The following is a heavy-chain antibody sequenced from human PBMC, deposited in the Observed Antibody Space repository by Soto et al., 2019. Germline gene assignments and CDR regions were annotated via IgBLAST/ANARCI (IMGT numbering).Heavy chain of an antibody. CDR3: ARGGRDGAEFEVDY. CDR1: GFTFSSYA. J-gene: IGHJ4*02. D-gene: IGHD4-17*01. Sequence: QVQLVESGGGVVQPGRSLRLSCAASGFTFSSYAMHWVRQAPGKGLEWVAVISYDGSNKYYADSVKGRFTISRDNSKNTLYLQMNSLRAEDTAVYYCARGGRDGAEFEVDYWGQGTLVTVSS. CDR2: ISYDGSNK. V-gene: IGHV3-30-3*01.